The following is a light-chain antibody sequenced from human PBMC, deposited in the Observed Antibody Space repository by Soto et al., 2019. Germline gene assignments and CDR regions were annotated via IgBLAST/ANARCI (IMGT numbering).Light chain of an antibody. CDR3: QQYGSSPPT. J-gene: IGKJ1*01. V-gene: IGKV3-15*01. CDR1: QSVSHN. CDR2: GAS. Sequence: EIVMTQSPATLSVSPGEGATLSCRASQSVSHNLAWYQQKPGQAPRLLIYGASTRATGIPTRFSGSGSGTEFTLTINRLEPEDFALYYCQQYGSSPPTFGQGTKVEIK.